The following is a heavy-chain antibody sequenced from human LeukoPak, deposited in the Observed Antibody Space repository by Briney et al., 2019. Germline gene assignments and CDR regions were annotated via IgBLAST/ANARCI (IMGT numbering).Heavy chain of an antibody. J-gene: IGHJ4*02. CDR1: GFTFSTYA. V-gene: IGHV3-23*01. CDR3: AKGIDIWPRTFDH. Sequence: GGSLRLSCAAPGFTFSTYAMSWVRQAPGKGLEWVSTISNSGGSTYYADSVKGRSTISRDNSKNTLYLQMNNLRAEDTAVYFCAKGIDIWPRTFDHWGQGTLVTVSS. D-gene: IGHD5-12*01. CDR2: ISNSGGST.